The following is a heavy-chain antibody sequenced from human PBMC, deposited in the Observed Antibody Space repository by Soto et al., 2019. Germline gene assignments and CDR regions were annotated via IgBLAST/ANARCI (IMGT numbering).Heavy chain of an antibody. CDR3: ARGDYDSSGYSATDY. CDR2: IDPSDSYT. CDR1: GYSFTSYW. J-gene: IGHJ4*02. Sequence: PGESLKISCKGSGYSFTSYWISWVRQMPGKGLEWMGRIDPSDSYTNYSPSFQGHVTISADKSISTAYLQWSSLKASDTAMYYCARGDYDSSGYSATDYWGQGTLVTVSS. V-gene: IGHV5-10-1*01. D-gene: IGHD3-22*01.